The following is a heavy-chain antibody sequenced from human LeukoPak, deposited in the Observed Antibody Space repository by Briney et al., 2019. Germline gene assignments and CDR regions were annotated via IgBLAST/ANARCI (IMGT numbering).Heavy chain of an antibody. Sequence: PGGSLRLSCAASGFTFSSYAMHWVRQAPGKGVEWVAVISYDGSNKYYADSVKGRFTISRDNSKNTLYLQMNSLRAEDTAVYYCARDRKPGYSSGWYAYWGQGTLVTVSS. CDR1: GFTFSSYA. CDR2: ISYDGSNK. D-gene: IGHD6-19*01. J-gene: IGHJ4*02. CDR3: ARDRKPGYSSGWYAY. V-gene: IGHV3-30-3*01.